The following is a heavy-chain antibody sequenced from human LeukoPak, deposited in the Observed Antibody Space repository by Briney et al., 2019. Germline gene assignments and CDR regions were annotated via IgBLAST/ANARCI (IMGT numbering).Heavy chain of an antibody. V-gene: IGHV3-23*01. J-gene: IGHJ4*02. CDR1: GFTFSSHF. D-gene: IGHD6-19*01. Sequence: GGSLRLSCAASGFTFSSHFMSWVRQAPGKGLEWVSTISTGGSTYYADSVKGRFTISRDNSKNTLHLQMNGLRAEDTAVYYCASASIAVAGTYYFDYWGQGTLVTVSS. CDR3: ASASIAVAGTYYFDY. CDR2: ISTGGST.